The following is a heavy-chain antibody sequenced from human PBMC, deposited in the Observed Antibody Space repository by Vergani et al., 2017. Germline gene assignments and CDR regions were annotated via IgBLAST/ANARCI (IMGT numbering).Heavy chain of an antibody. J-gene: IGHJ4*02. Sequence: EVQLLESGGGLVQPGGSLRLSCAASGFTFSSYSMNWVRQAPGKGLEWVSVIYSGGSTYYADSVKGRFTISRDNSKNTLYLQMNSLRAEDTAVYYCARGIAAAWGQGTLVTVSS. V-gene: IGHV3-66*01. CDR2: IYSGGST. CDR3: ARGIAAA. CDR1: GFTFSSYS. D-gene: IGHD6-13*01.